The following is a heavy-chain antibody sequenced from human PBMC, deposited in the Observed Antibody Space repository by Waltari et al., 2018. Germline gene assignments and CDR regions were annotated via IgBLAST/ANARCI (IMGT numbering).Heavy chain of an antibody. D-gene: IGHD4-17*01. CDR3: ARSDYGDYGID. Sequence: EVQLVESGGGLIQPGGSLRLSCAASGFTVSSNYMSWVRQAPGKGLAWVSVIYSGGNTYYADSVKGRFTISRDSSKNTLYLQMNSLRAEDTAFYYCARSDYGDYGIDWGQGTLVTVSS. J-gene: IGHJ4*02. CDR1: GFTVSSNY. V-gene: IGHV3-53*01. CDR2: IYSGGNT.